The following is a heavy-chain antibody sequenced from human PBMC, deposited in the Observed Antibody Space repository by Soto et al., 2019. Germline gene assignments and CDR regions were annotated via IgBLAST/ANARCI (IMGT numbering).Heavy chain of an antibody. CDR1: GGSFSGYY. V-gene: IGHV4-34*01. D-gene: IGHD5-12*01. Sequence: SETLSLTCAVYGGSFSGYYWSWIRQPPGKGLEWIGEINHSGSTNYNPSLKSRVTISVDTSKNQFSLKLSSVTAADTAVYYCARCGVATIRIRYYCYGMDVWGQGTTVTVSS. CDR3: ARCGVATIRIRYYCYGMDV. CDR2: INHSGST. J-gene: IGHJ6*02.